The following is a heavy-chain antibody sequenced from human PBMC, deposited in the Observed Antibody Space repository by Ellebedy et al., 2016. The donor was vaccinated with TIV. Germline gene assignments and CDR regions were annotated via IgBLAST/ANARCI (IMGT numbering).Heavy chain of an antibody. CDR3: ARGYDSSGYYFRN. CDR1: GYSFTNAW. CDR2: IYPGDSDT. J-gene: IGHJ4*02. V-gene: IGHV5-51*01. D-gene: IGHD3-22*01. Sequence: GGSLRLSCKGSGYSFTNAWITWMRQMPGKGLEWMGIIYPGDSDTRYSPSFQGQVTISADKSISTAYLQWSSLKASDTAMYYCARGYDSSGYYFRNWGQGTLVTVSS.